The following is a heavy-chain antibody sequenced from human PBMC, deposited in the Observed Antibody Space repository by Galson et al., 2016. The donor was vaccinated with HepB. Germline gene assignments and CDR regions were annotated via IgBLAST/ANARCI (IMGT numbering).Heavy chain of an antibody. CDR3: AKDPEYSAPPNC. V-gene: IGHV3-33*06. Sequence: SLRLSCAASGFIFSQYGMHWVRQAPGKGLESVAVIGHDGRNEYYADSVKGRFTISRDNSKNTLYLQMNSLRAADTAVFYCAKDPEYSAPPNCWGQGTLVIVSS. CDR2: IGHDGRNE. J-gene: IGHJ4*02. D-gene: IGHD5-12*01. CDR1: GFIFSQYG.